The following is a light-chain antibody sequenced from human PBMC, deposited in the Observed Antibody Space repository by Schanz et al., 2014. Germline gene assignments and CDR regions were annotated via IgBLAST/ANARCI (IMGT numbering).Light chain of an antibody. CDR3: SSYAGTNNFGV. J-gene: IGLJ3*02. CDR1: SSDVGGTNY. CDR2: DVS. V-gene: IGLV2-8*01. Sequence: QSALTQPASVSGSPGQSITLSCTGTSSDVGGTNYVSWYQQHPGKVPKLMIYDVSNRPSGVPDRFSGSKSGNTASLTISGLQAEDEADYYCSSYAGTNNFGVFGGGTKLTVL.